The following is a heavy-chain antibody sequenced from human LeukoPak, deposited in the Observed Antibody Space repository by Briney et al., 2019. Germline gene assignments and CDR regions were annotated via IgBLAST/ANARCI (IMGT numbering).Heavy chain of an antibody. D-gene: IGHD6-6*01. V-gene: IGHV3-23*01. CDR3: VSLGYSSSSVRY. CDR1: GFTFDDYG. CDR2: ISGSGGST. Sequence: GGSLRLSCAASGFTFDDYGMSWVRQAPGKGLGWVSAISGSGGSTYYADSVKGRFTISRDNSKNTLYLQMNSLRAEDTAVYFCVSLGYSSSSVRYWGQGTLVTVSS. J-gene: IGHJ4*02.